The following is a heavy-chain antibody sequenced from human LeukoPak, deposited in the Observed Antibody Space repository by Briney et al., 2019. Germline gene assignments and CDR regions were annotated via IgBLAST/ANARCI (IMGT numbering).Heavy chain of an antibody. D-gene: IGHD6-6*01. J-gene: IGHJ4*02. CDR2: IYYSGST. CDR1: GGSISSYY. Sequence: PSETLSLTCTVSGGSISSYYWSWIRQPPGKGLEWIGYIYYSGSTNYNPSLKSRVTISVDTSKNQFSVNLSSVTAADTAVYYCAGQDSSSSVDYWGQGTLVTVS. CDR3: AGQDSSSSVDY. V-gene: IGHV4-59*01.